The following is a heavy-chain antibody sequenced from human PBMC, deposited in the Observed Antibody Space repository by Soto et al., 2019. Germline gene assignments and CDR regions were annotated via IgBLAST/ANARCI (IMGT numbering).Heavy chain of an antibody. CDR2: IYYSGST. CDR1: GGSISRGGYY. D-gene: IGHD7-27*01. J-gene: IGHJ4*02. CDR3: ARLQQLGTSNFDY. V-gene: IGHV4-31*03. Sequence: SETLSLTCTVSGGSISRGGYYWSWIRQHPGKGLEWIGYIYYSGSTYYNPSLKSRLTISVDTSKNQFSLKLNSVTAADTAVYYCARLQQLGTSNFDYWGQGTLVTVSS.